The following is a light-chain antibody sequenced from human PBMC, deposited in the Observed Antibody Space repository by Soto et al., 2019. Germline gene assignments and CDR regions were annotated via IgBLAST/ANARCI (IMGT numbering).Light chain of an antibody. CDR2: AAS. J-gene: IGKJ3*01. CDR3: QQSYTTLFT. CDR1: QSISNY. Sequence: DIQMTQSPSSLSASVGDRVTITCRASQSISNYLNWYQQKPGKAPKLLIYAASSFQSGVPSRFSCSGSGTDFTLTISSLQPEDFTTYSCQQSYTTLFTFGPGTNVDI. V-gene: IGKV1-39*01.